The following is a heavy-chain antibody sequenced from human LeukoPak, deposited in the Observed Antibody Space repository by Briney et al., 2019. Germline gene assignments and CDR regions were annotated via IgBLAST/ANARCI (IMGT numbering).Heavy chain of an antibody. V-gene: IGHV1-8*01. CDR2: MNPNSGNT. Sequence: ASVKVSCKASGYTFTSYDINWVRQATGQGLEWMGWMNPNSGNTGYAQKFQGRVTMTRNTSISTAYMELSSLRSEDTAVYYCARGRAGKMAKINNWFDPWGQGTLVTVSS. J-gene: IGHJ5*02. CDR1: GYTFTSYD. D-gene: IGHD5-24*01. CDR3: ARGRAGKMAKINNWFDP.